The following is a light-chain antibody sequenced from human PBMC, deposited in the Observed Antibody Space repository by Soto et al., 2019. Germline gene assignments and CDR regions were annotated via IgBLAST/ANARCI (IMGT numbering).Light chain of an antibody. Sequence: EIVLTQSPGTLSLSPGERATLSCRASQSVSSSYLAWFQQRPGQAPRLLIYGASRRATGIPDRFSGSGSGTDFNLTISRLEPEDFSVYYCHQYGSTPRTFVQGTKLDIK. CDR1: QSVSSSY. CDR2: GAS. J-gene: IGKJ2*01. V-gene: IGKV3-20*01. CDR3: HQYGSTPRT.